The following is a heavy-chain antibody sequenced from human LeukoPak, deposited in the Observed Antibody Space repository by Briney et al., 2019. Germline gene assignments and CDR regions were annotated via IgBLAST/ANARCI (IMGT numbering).Heavy chain of an antibody. CDR3: ARVLGLAAAGNFDY. CDR2: IYYSGST. V-gene: IGHV4-59*12. Sequence: SETLSLTCTVSGGSISSYYWSWIRQPPGKGLEWIGHIYYSGSTNYNPSLKSRVTISVDTSKNQFSLKLNSVTAADTAVYYCARVLGLAAAGNFDYWGQGTLVTVSS. D-gene: IGHD6-13*01. J-gene: IGHJ4*02. CDR1: GGSISSYY.